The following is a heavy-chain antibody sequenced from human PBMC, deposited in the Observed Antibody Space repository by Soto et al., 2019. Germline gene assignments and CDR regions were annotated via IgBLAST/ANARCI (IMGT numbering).Heavy chain of an antibody. J-gene: IGHJ4*02. D-gene: IGHD3-10*01. V-gene: IGHV4-4*02. Sequence: SETLSLTCAVSGVSLTSGNWWTWVRQSPQRGLEYIGEIFHDGTANYYPSFERRVAMSVDTSRNQFSLKLTSVTAADAAVYFCARLVYDTRLNYMYFDFWGQGTLV. CDR1: GVSLTSGNW. CDR2: IFHDGTA. CDR3: ARLVYDTRLNYMYFDF.